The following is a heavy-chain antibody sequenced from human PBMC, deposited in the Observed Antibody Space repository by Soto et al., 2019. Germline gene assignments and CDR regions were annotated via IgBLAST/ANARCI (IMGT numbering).Heavy chain of an antibody. D-gene: IGHD3-16*01. CDR2: INPNNGGT. CDR1: GYTLTGYY. Sequence: QVQLVQSGAEVKEPGASVKVSCKASGYTLTGYYISWVRQAPGQGLEWVGWINPNNGGTNYAQKFQGLVTLTRDTSITTVYMELSRLTSDDTAIYYCARRGVYFDYWGQGTLVTVS. CDR3: ARRGVYFDY. V-gene: IGHV1-2*04. J-gene: IGHJ4*02.